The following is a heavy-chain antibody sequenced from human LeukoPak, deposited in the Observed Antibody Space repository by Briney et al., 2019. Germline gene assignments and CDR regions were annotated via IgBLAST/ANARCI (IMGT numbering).Heavy chain of an antibody. CDR2: IYHSGST. Sequence: SETLSLTCAVSGGSISSGGYSWSWIRQPPGKGLEWIGYIYHSGSTYYNPSLKSRVTISVDRSKNQFSPKLSSVTAADTAVYYCARGSGYSSSWSTLYYFDYWGQGTLVTVSS. CDR3: ARGSGYSSSWSTLYYFDY. J-gene: IGHJ4*02. D-gene: IGHD6-13*01. V-gene: IGHV4-30-2*01. CDR1: GGSISSGGYS.